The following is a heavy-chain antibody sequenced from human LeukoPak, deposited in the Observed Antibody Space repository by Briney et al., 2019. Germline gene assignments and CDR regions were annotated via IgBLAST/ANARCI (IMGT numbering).Heavy chain of an antibody. Sequence: TLSLTCTVSGGSISSYYWSWIRQPPGKGLEWIGSIYYSGSTNYNPSLKSRVTMSVDTSKNQFSLKLSSVTAADTAVYYCARTNKNDYDFWSGYPNWFDPWGQGTLVTVSS. J-gene: IGHJ5*02. CDR1: GGSISSYY. V-gene: IGHV4-4*07. CDR2: IYYSGST. CDR3: ARTNKNDYDFWSGYPNWFDP. D-gene: IGHD3-3*01.